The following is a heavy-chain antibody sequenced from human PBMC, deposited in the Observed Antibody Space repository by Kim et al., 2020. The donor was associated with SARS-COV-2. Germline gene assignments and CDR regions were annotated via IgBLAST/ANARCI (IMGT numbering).Heavy chain of an antibody. Sequence: GGSLRLSCAASGFTFRNSAMSWVSQAPGKGLEWVSGIFGSGSGSYYADSVKGRLTISRDNSKNILYLQMSNLRAEDTAVYYCAIHLHVTSVTFYWCFELWCLGTLVAVSS. V-gene: IGHV3-23*05. J-gene: IGHJ2*01. CDR2: IFGSGSGS. CDR3: AIHLHVTSVTFYWCFEL. D-gene: IGHD2-2*01. CDR1: GFTFRNSA.